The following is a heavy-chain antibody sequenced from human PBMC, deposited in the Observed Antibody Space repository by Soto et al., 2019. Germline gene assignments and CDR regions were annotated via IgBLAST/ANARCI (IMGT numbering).Heavy chain of an antibody. Sequence: QVQLQESGPGLVKPSQTLSLTCTVSGGSISSGGYYWSWIRQHPGKGREWIGYIYYSGSTYYNPSLKGRITIAVDTSKNLFSLKLSSVTAADTAVYYCARGGYSGYDFLDDWGQGTMVTGSS. V-gene: IGHV4-31*03. CDR2: IYYSGST. CDR1: GGSISSGGYY. CDR3: ARGGYSGYDFLDD. D-gene: IGHD5-12*01. J-gene: IGHJ4*02.